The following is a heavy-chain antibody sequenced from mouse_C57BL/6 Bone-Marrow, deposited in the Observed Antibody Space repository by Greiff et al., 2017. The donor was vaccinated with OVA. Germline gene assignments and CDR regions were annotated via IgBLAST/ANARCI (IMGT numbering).Heavy chain of an antibody. D-gene: IGHD1-1*01. J-gene: IGHJ4*01. CDR1: GYAFSSYW. V-gene: IGHV1-80*01. CDR3: ARSGYYGSSYVKAMDY. CDR2: IYPGDGDT. Sequence: VQLQQSGAELVKPGASVKISCKASGYAFSSYWMNWVQQRPGKGLEWIGQIYPGDGDTNYNGKFKGKATLTADKSSSTAYMQLSSLTSEDSAVYFCARSGYYGSSYVKAMDYWGQGTSVTVSS.